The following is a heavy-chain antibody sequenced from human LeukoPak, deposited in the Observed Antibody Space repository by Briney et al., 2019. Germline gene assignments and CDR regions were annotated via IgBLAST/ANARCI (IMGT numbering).Heavy chain of an antibody. D-gene: IGHD3-9*01. J-gene: IGHJ5*02. CDR1: GVSISSYY. CDR2: IYYSGST. CDR3: AKRDMYYNNMRIAP. Sequence: SETLSLTCTVSGVSISSYYWGWIRQPPGKGLEWIGGIYYSGSTYYNPSLKSRVTISVDTSQSQFSLKLSSVTAADTAVYYCAKRDMYYNNMRIAPWGQATLVTVSS. V-gene: IGHV4-39*01.